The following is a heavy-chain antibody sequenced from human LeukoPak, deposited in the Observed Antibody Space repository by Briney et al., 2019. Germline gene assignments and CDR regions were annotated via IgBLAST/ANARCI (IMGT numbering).Heavy chain of an antibody. V-gene: IGHV4-59*08. CDR2: IYYSGST. CDR1: GGSISSYY. CDR3: ARQTLKPYSSSWSYYFDY. D-gene: IGHD6-13*01. Sequence: SETLSLTCTVSGGSISSYYWSWIRQPPGKGLEWIGYIYYSGSTNYNPSLKSRVTISVDTSKNQFSLKLSSVTAANTAVYYGARQTLKPYSSSWSYYFDYWGQGTLVTVSS. J-gene: IGHJ4*02.